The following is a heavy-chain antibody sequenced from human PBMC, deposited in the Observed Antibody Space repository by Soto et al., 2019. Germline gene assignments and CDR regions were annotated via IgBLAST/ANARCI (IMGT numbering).Heavy chain of an antibody. CDR3: ARAAVAGGPSYFDY. D-gene: IGHD6-19*01. V-gene: IGHV4-39*07. J-gene: IGHJ4*02. CDR1: GGSIYRSGYY. CDR2: IDYNGVT. Sequence: SETLSLTCTVSGGSIYRSGYYWGWIRQPPGRGLEWIGNIDYNGVTYSNPSLKSRVTISRDTSKNQFSLKLTSVTAADTAVYYCARAAVAGGPSYFDYWGQGTLVTVSA.